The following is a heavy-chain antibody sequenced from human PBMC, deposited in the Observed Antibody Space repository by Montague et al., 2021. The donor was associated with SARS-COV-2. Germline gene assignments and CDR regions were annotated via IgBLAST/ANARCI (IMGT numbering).Heavy chain of an antibody. J-gene: IGHJ5*02. V-gene: IGHV4-4*07. CDR1: GGSISTYY. Sequence: SETLSLTCTVSGGSISTYYWSWIRRPAGKGLEWIGRIYTNETTNYNPSLKGRVTMSVDTSKNQFSLKLTSVTAADTAVYYCARTFWGSWFGESWFGPWGQGTLVTVSS. CDR2: IYTNETT. D-gene: IGHD3-10*01. CDR3: ARTFWGSWFGESWFGP.